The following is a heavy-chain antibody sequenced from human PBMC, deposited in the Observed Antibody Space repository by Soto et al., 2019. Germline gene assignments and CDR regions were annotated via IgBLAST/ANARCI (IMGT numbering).Heavy chain of an antibody. J-gene: IGHJ5*02. CDR3: ARAVVELTGNWFDP. CDR2: MWYDGSNK. V-gene: IGHV3-33*01. D-gene: IGHD3-22*01. CDR1: GFSFSNYI. Sequence: PGGSLILSCAGSGFSFSNYIMHWVRQAPGKGLEWVAVMWYDGSNKYYADSVKGRFTISRDNPKNTLYLQMNSLRAEDTAVYYCARAVVELTGNWFDPWGQGTLVTVSS.